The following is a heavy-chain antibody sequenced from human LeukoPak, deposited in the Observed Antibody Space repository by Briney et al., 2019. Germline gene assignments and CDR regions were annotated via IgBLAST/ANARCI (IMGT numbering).Heavy chain of an antibody. Sequence: GGSLRLSCAASGFTFSSYWMHWVRQAPGKGLVWVSRINSDGSTTNYADSVKGRFTISRDNAENTLYLQMNSLRVEDTAVYYCARRVSATRWFDPWGQGTLVTVSS. J-gene: IGHJ5*02. V-gene: IGHV3-74*01. CDR2: INSDGSTT. D-gene: IGHD2-15*01. CDR3: ARRVSATRWFDP. CDR1: GFTFSSYW.